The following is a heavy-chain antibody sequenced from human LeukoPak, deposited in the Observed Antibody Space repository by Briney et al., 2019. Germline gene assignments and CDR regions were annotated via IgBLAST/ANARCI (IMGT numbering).Heavy chain of an antibody. J-gene: IGHJ4*02. CDR2: ISMNVQTT. CDR1: GFTFTSHV. Sequence: GGSLRHSCSASGFTFTSHVMHWVRQAPGKGLQYLSGISMNVQTTYYAGSVKGRFTISRDSSKNTVYLQMNSLTAEDTAVYYCVREGLERRTNFDYWGQGTLVSVSS. D-gene: IGHD1-1*01. CDR3: VREGLERRTNFDY. V-gene: IGHV3-64D*06.